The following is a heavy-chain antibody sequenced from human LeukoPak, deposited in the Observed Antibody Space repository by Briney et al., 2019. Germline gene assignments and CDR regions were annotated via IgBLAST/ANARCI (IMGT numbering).Heavy chain of an antibody. CDR3: AREKAPYTFDY. J-gene: IGHJ4*02. V-gene: IGHV4-59*01. Sequence: PSETLSLTCTVSGGSISSYYWSWIRQPPGKGLEWIGYIYYSGSTNYNPSLKSRVTISVDTSKNQFSLKLSSVTAADTAVYYCAREKAPYTFDYWGQGTQVTVSS. CDR2: IYYSGST. CDR1: GGSISSYY.